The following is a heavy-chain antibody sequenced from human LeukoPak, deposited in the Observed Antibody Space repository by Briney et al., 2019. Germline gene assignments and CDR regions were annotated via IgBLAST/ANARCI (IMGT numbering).Heavy chain of an antibody. CDR2: IYTSGST. D-gene: IGHD3-3*01. V-gene: IGHV4-61*02. CDR1: GGSISSGSYY. CDR3: ARHGKITIPRAPDAFDI. J-gene: IGHJ3*02. Sequence: SETLSLTCTVSGGSISSGSYYWSWIRQPAGKGLEWIGRIYTSGSTNYNPSLKSRVTISVDTSKNQFSLKLSSVTAADTAVYYCARHGKITIPRAPDAFDIWGQGTMVTVSS.